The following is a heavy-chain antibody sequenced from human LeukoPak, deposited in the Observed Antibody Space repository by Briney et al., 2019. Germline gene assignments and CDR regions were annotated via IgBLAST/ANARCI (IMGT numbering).Heavy chain of an antibody. CDR3: AKQEYGYYFDY. J-gene: IGHJ4*02. Sequence: GGSLRLSCAASGFTFSSYAMSWVRQAPGKGLEWVAVISYDGTNQYYADSVKGRFTISRDNSKNTLYLKVNSLRAEDTAVYYCAKQEYGYYFDYWGQGTLVTVSS. D-gene: IGHD6-6*01. CDR2: ISYDGTNQ. V-gene: IGHV3-30*18. CDR1: GFTFSSYA.